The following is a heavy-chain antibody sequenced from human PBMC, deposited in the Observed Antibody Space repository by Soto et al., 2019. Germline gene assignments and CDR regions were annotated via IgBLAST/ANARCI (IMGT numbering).Heavy chain of an antibody. CDR2: ISSTSSYI. Sequence: EVQLVESGGGLVKPGGSLRLSCAASGFTFSTYTMNWVRQAPGKGLEWVSSISSTSSYIFYTDSVKGRFTISRDNAKKYLYLQMNSLRAEDTAVYDCARGEANGTPFIDYWGQGTLVTVSS. CDR1: GFTFSTYT. D-gene: IGHD1-1*01. V-gene: IGHV3-21*01. J-gene: IGHJ4*02. CDR3: ARGEANGTPFIDY.